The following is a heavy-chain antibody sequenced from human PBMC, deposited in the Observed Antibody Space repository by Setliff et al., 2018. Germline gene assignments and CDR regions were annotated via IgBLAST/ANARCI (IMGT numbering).Heavy chain of an antibody. V-gene: IGHV4-31*03. CDR3: ARESYDSSGYIYYFDY. CDR2: IYYSGST. D-gene: IGHD3-22*01. CDR1: GGSISSSSYY. J-gene: IGHJ4*02. Sequence: SETLSLTCTVSGGSISSSSYYWGWIRQPPGKGLEWIGYIYYSGSTYYNPSLKSRVTISVDTSKNQFSLKLSSVTAADTAVYYCARESYDSSGYIYYFDYWGQGTLVTVSS.